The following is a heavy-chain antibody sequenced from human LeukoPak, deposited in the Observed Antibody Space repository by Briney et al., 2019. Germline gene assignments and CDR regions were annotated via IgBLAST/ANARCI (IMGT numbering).Heavy chain of an antibody. CDR3: AKGSVVYYNFWSGSYSDY. D-gene: IGHD3-3*01. CDR2: VSNSGETT. Sequence: GGSLRLSCAASGFNFVTCGMHWVRQAPGKGLEWVSVVSNSGETTHYADSVKGRFTIFRDNSKNTLYLQMDSLRADDTAIYYCAKGSVVYYNFWSGSYSDYWGQGTLVTVSS. V-gene: IGHV3-23*01. CDR1: GFNFVTCG. J-gene: IGHJ4*02.